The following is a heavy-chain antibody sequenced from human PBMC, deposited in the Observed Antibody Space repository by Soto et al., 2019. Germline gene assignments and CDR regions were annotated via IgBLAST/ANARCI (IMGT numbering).Heavy chain of an antibody. CDR1: GGTFSSYA. J-gene: IGHJ4*01. D-gene: IGHD1-26*01. CDR3: ARVSGTGRYTYVLDY. V-gene: IGHV1-69*06. Sequence: QVQLVQSGAEVKRTGSSVKVSCQASGGTFSSYAISWVRQAPGQGVERMGGIIPVFGTAIYAHKLQGRVTMTAEKSTNTAFMDLRSLRFEDTAVCLCARVSGTGRYTYVLDYWRPGTVFTVSS. CDR2: IIPVFGTA.